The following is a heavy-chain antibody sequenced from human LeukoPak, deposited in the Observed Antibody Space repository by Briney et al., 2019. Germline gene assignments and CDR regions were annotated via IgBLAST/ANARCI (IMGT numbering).Heavy chain of an antibody. Sequence: GESLKISCEASGYSFTNYWIGWVRQMPGKGLEWMGVIHPDDSDTRYSPSFQGQVTMSVDKSITTAYLQWSSLKASDTAIYFCARRGFGKNWFDPWGQGTLVIVSS. J-gene: IGHJ5*02. CDR3: ARRGFGKNWFDP. CDR2: IHPDDSDT. D-gene: IGHD3-10*01. CDR1: GYSFTNYW. V-gene: IGHV5-51*01.